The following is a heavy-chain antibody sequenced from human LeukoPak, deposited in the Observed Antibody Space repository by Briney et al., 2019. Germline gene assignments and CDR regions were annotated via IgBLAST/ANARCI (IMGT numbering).Heavy chain of an antibody. V-gene: IGHV3-15*01. CDR3: TTDLIVGATPEGY. J-gene: IGHJ4*02. CDR2: IKSKTDGGTT. Sequence: PGGSLRLSCAASGFTFSNAWMSWVRQAPGKGLEWVGRIKSKTDGGTTDYAAPVKGRFTISRDDSKNTLYLQMNSLKTEDTAVYYCTTDLIVGATPEGYWGQGTLVTVSS. CDR1: GFTFSNAW. D-gene: IGHD1-26*01.